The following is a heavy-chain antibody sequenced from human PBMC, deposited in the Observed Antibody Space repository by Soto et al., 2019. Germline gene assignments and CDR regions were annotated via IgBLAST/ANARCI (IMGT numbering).Heavy chain of an antibody. Sequence: GASVKVSCKASGYTFTSYAMHWVRQAPGQRLEWMGWINAGNGNTKYSQKFQGRVTITRDTSASTAYMELSSLRSEDTAVYYCARVAVVVAATGWFDPWGQGTQVTVSS. V-gene: IGHV1-3*01. J-gene: IGHJ5*02. CDR1: GYTFTSYA. D-gene: IGHD2-15*01. CDR3: ARVAVVVAATGWFDP. CDR2: INAGNGNT.